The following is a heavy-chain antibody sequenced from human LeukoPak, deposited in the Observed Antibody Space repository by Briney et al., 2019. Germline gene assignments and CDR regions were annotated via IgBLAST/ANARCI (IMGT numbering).Heavy chain of an antibody. CDR2: IYSGGTT. Sequence: GGSLRLSCAASGFTVSSNYMNWVRQAPGKGLEWVSVIYSGGTTYYADSVKGRFITSRDNSKNTLYLQMNSLRAEDTAVYYCARASSIGAAGLFDYWGQGTLVTVSS. V-gene: IGHV3-53*01. J-gene: IGHJ4*02. D-gene: IGHD6-13*01. CDR3: ARASSIGAAGLFDY. CDR1: GFTVSSNY.